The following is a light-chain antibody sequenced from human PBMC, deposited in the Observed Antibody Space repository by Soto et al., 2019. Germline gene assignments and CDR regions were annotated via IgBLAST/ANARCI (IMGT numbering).Light chain of an antibody. CDR3: QQYCSSPIT. CDR2: DAY. J-gene: IGKJ5*01. Sequence: EKVLTQSPGPLSFSPGGKATLSCRASQSVSSSCLGWYQQKPGQAPRLLIYDAYSRVTGSPDRFSGSGSGTDFTLTISRLEPEDFAVYYCQQYCSSPITFGQGTRLEIK. CDR1: QSVSSSC. V-gene: IGKV3-20*01.